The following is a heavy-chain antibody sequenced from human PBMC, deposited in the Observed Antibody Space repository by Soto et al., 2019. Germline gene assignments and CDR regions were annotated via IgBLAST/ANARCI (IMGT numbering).Heavy chain of an antibody. CDR1: GGSISSYY. CDR2: ISSSGSTI. V-gene: IGHV3-11*01. D-gene: IGHD5-18*01. CDR3: ARASPGYSYGNFDY. J-gene: IGHJ4*02. Sequence: LSLTCTVSGGSISSYYWSWIRKAPGKGLEWVSYISSSGSTIYYADSVKGRFTISRDNAKNSLYLQMNSLRAEDTAVYYCARASPGYSYGNFDYWGQGTLVTVSS.